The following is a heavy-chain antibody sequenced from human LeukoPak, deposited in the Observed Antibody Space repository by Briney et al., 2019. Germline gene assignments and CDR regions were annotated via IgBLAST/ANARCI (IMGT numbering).Heavy chain of an antibody. Sequence: PGGSLRLSCAASGFTFDDYAMHWVRQAPGKGLEWVSLISWDGGSTYYADSVKGRFTISRDNSKNSLYLQMNSLRAEDTALYYCAKAQPRYCSGGSCYYFDYWGQGTLVTVSS. V-gene: IGHV3-43D*03. CDR2: ISWDGGST. J-gene: IGHJ4*02. D-gene: IGHD2-15*01. CDR1: GFTFDDYA. CDR3: AKAQPRYCSGGSCYYFDY.